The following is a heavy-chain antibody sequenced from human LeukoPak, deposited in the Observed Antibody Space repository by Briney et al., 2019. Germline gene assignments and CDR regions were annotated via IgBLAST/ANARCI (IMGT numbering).Heavy chain of an antibody. J-gene: IGHJ4*02. V-gene: IGHV3-30*18. CDR3: AKVQYYHSSGYLDY. Sequence: GGSLRLSCAASGFTFSSYSMNWVRQAPGKGLEWVAVISTDGSNEYYVDSVKGRFTISRDNSKNMLYLQMKSLRAEDTAVYYCAKVQYYHSSGYLDYWGQGTLVTVSS. CDR1: GFTFSSYS. D-gene: IGHD3-22*01. CDR2: ISTDGSNE.